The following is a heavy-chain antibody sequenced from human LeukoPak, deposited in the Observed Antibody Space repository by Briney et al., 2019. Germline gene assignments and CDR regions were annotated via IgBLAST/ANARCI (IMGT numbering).Heavy chain of an antibody. CDR2: ISGSGGST. V-gene: IGHV3-23*01. J-gene: IGHJ4*02. CDR1: GFTFSSYA. CDR3: ARARGYSYGSPFDY. D-gene: IGHD5-18*01. Sequence: GGSLRLSCAAPGFTFSSYAMSWVRQAPGKGLEWVSAISGSGGSTCYADSVKGRFTISRDNSKNTLYLQMNSLRAEDTAVYYCARARGYSYGSPFDYWGQGTLVTVSS.